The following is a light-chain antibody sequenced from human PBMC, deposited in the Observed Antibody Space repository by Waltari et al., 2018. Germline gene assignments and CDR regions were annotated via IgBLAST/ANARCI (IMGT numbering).Light chain of an antibody. V-gene: IGLV2-11*01. CDR2: EVS. CDR3: CSYAGSYTFV. Sequence: QAALTQPRSVSGSPGQSVTISCTGTSSDIGGYNYVSWYQQYPGTAPKLMIYEVSKRPSGVSDRFSGSKSGNTASLTISGLQAEDEADYFCCSYAGSYTFVFGGGTRLTVL. J-gene: IGLJ1*01. CDR1: SSDIGGYNY.